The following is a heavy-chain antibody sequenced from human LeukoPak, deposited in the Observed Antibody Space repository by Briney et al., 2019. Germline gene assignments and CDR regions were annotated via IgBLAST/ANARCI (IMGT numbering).Heavy chain of an antibody. D-gene: IGHD5-12*01. CDR2: INHSGST. CDR3: ARSNADIVATITVIYWFDP. Sequence: PSETLSLTCAVYGGSFSGYYWSWIRQPPGKGLEWIGEINHSGSTNYNPSLKSRVTISVDTSKNQFSLKLSSVTAADTAVYYCARSNADIVATITVIYWFDPWGQGTLVTVSS. V-gene: IGHV4-34*01. J-gene: IGHJ5*02. CDR1: GGSFSGYY.